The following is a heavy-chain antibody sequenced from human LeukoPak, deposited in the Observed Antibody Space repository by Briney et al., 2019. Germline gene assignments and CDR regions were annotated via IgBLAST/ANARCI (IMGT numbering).Heavy chain of an antibody. CDR3: AQSQNYGDGFDY. V-gene: IGHV4-34*01. Sequence: PSETLSLTCAVYGGSFRGYSWSWIRQPPGKGLEWIGEINHSGSTNYNPSLKSRVTISVDTSKIQFSLKLSSVTAADTAVYYCAQSQNYGDGFDYWGQGTLVTVSS. CDR2: INHSGST. CDR1: GGSFRGYS. J-gene: IGHJ4*02. D-gene: IGHD4-17*01.